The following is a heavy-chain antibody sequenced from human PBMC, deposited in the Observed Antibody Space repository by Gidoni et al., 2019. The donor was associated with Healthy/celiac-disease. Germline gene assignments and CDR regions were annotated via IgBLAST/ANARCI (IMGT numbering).Heavy chain of an antibody. V-gene: IGHV3-7*01. CDR2: IKQDGSEK. CDR3: ARVVDYYGSGSYLGGLLSPRYYFDY. D-gene: IGHD3-10*01. Sequence: EVQLVESGGGLIQPGGSLSLSCAASVLTFSSQWMWWVRPAPGKGRGWVANIKQDGSEKYYVDSGKSRFTISRDNAMNSLYLQMSSLRAEDTAVYYCARVVDYYGSGSYLGGLLSPRYYFDYWGQGTRVTVSS. J-gene: IGHJ4*02. CDR1: VLTFSSQW.